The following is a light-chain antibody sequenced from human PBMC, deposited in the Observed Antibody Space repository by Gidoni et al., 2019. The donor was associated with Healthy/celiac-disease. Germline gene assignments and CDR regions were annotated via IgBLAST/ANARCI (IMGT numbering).Light chain of an antibody. V-gene: IGKV3-20*01. CDR3: QQYGSSPYT. Sequence: EFVLTQSPGTLSLSPGESATLSCMASQSVSSSYLAWYQQKPGQAPRLLIDGASSRATGIPDRFSGSGSGTDFTLTISRLEPEDFAVYYCQQYGSSPYTFGQGTKLEIK. CDR2: GAS. J-gene: IGKJ2*01. CDR1: QSVSSSY.